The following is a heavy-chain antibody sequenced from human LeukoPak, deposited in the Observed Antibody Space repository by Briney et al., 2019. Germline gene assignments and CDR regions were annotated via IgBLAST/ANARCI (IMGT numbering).Heavy chain of an antibody. V-gene: IGHV3-74*01. Sequence: GGSLRLSCAASGFTFSTSWMYWVRQAPGKGLVWVSRIKSDGSSTSYADSVKGRFTISRDNAKNTLYLQMNSLRAEDTAMYYCVRDGGRLNFGNGASFDYWPQGTLFSDAS. CDR1: GFTFSTSW. J-gene: IGHJ4*02. D-gene: IGHD3-10*01. CDR3: VRDGGRLNFGNGASFDY. CDR2: IKSDGSST.